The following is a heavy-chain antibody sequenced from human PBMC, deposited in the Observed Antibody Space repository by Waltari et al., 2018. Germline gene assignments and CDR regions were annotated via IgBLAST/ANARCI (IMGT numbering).Heavy chain of an antibody. Sequence: EVQLVESGGGLVQPGGSLRLSGAASGFTFSSYAMKRVRQAPGKGQEWVSYISSSGSTIYYADSVKGRFTISRDNAKNSLYLQMNSLRAEDTAVYYCARAATEYYYGMDVWGQGTTVTVSS. D-gene: IGHD2-15*01. V-gene: IGHV3-48*03. J-gene: IGHJ6*02. CDR1: GFTFSSYA. CDR2: ISSSGSTI. CDR3: ARAATEYYYGMDV.